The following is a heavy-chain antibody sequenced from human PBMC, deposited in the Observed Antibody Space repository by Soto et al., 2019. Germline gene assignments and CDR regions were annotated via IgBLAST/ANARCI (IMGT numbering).Heavy chain of an antibody. CDR2: IYHSGST. J-gene: IGHJ3*02. V-gene: IGHV4-4*02. D-gene: IGHD4-17*01. CDR3: ARGGYGGYGFVAFDI. CDR1: GGSICSSNW. Sequence: QVQLQESGPGLVKPSGTLSLTCAVSGGSICSSNWWSWVRQPPGKGLEWIGEIYHSGSTNYNPSLRSRVTISVDKSKSQFSLKLSSLTAADTAVYYCARGGYGGYGFVAFDIWGQGTMVPVSS.